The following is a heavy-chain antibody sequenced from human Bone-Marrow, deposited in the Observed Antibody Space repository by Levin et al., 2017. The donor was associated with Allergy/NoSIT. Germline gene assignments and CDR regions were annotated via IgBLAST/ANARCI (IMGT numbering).Heavy chain of an antibody. CDR1: GGSISSYY. Sequence: SETLSLTCTVSGGSISSYYWSWIRQPPGKGLEWIGYVYYTGSTKYNPYLKSRVTISVDTSKNQFSLRLSSVTAADTAVYYCARDRVIVGSTNYFYGMDVWGQGTTVTVSS. J-gene: IGHJ6*02. V-gene: IGHV4-59*13. CDR2: VYYTGST. D-gene: IGHD1-26*01. CDR3: ARDRVIVGSTNYFYGMDV.